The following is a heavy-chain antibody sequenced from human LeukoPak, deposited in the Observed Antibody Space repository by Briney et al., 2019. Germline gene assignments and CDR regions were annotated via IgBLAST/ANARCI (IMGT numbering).Heavy chain of an antibody. V-gene: IGHV1-18*01. CDR3: ARDLTHRRYYDNSGYQIVPAF. J-gene: IGHJ4*02. Sequence: ASVKVSCKASGYIFTSYGISRVRQAPGQGLEWMGWISGYNGNTKYAQKLQGRVTMTTDTSTSTAYMELRSLRSDDTAVYYCARDLTHRRYYDNSGYQIVPAFWGQGTLVTVSS. D-gene: IGHD3-22*01. CDR1: GYIFTSYG. CDR2: ISGYNGNT.